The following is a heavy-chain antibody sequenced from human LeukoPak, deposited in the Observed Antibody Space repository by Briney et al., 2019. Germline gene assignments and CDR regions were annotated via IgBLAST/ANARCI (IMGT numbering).Heavy chain of an antibody. CDR2: MSGSGSTI. CDR1: AFSFSDYH. Sequence: PGGSLRLSCAASAFSFSDYHMSWIRQAPGKGLEWVSYMSGSGSTISYADSVKGRFTISRDNSKNTLYLQMNSLRAEDTAVYYCAKDLGDTAMVILDCWGQGTLVTVSS. J-gene: IGHJ4*02. V-gene: IGHV3-11*04. D-gene: IGHD5-18*01. CDR3: AKDLGDTAMVILDC.